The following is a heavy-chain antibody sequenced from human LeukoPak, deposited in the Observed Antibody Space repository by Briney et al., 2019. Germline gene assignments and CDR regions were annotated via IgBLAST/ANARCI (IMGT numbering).Heavy chain of an antibody. D-gene: IGHD4-23*01. CDR2: IWYDGSNK. CDR1: GFTFSSYG. V-gene: IGHV3-33*01. CDR3: ARATTVVTPGPGY. J-gene: IGHJ4*02. Sequence: GGSLRLSCAASGFTFSSYGMHWVRQAPGKGLEWVAVIWYDGSNKYYADSVKGRSTISRDNSKNTLYLQMNSLRAEDTAVYYCARATTVVTPGPGYWGQGTLVTVSS.